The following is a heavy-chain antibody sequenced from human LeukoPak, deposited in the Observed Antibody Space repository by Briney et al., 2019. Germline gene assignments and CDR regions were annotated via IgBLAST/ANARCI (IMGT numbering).Heavy chain of an antibody. D-gene: IGHD2-2*01. V-gene: IGHV1-18*04. Sequence: GASVNVSCKASGYTFTSYGISWVRQAPGQGLEWMGWISAYNGNTNYAQKLQGRITMTTDTSTSTAYMELRSLRSDDTAVYYCARDLLVSGPEQLLFFSYWGQGTLVTVSS. J-gene: IGHJ4*02. CDR2: ISAYNGNT. CDR3: ARDLLVSGPEQLLFFSY. CDR1: GYTFTSYG.